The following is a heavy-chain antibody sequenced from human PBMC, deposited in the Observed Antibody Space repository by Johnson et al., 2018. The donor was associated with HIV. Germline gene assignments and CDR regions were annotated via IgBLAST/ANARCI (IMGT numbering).Heavy chain of an antibody. CDR1: GFTFSSYD. V-gene: IGHV3-13*01. CDR3: ARDFSYYYDIGHAFDI. J-gene: IGHJ3*02. Sequence: VQLVESGGGLVQPGGSLRLSCAASGFTFSSYDMHWVRQATGKGLEWVSAIGTAGDTYYPGSVKGRFTLSRDNSKNRLYLQMNSLRAEYTAIYYCARDFSYYYDIGHAFDIWGQGTMVTVSS. CDR2: IGTAGDT. D-gene: IGHD3-22*01.